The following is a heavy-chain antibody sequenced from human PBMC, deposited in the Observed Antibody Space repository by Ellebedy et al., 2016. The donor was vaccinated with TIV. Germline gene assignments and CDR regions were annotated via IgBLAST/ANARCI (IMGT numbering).Heavy chain of an antibody. CDR1: GFIFSNYA. V-gene: IGHV3-23*01. CDR2: ISAGGGST. D-gene: IGHD4-17*01. J-gene: IGHJ4*02. Sequence: GESLKISCAASGFIFSNYAMSWVRQAPGKGLEWVSAISAGGGSTHYAESVKGRLTISRDNSKNTLYLQMNSLRAEDTAVYYCAKAGRRDQVTTLDNWGQGILVIVSS. CDR3: AKAGRRDQVTTLDN.